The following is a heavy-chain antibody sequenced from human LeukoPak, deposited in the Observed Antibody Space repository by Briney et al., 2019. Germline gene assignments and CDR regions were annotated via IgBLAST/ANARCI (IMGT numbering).Heavy chain of an antibody. CDR2: FDPEDGET. Sequence: ASVKVSCKVSGYTLTELSMHWVRQAPGKGLEWMGGFDPEDGETIYAQKFQGRVTMTEDTSTDTAYMELSSLRSEDTAVYYCATAKHYDILTGYSETPYYFDYWGQGTLVTVSS. J-gene: IGHJ4*02. D-gene: IGHD3-9*01. CDR1: GYTLTELS. V-gene: IGHV1-24*01. CDR3: ATAKHYDILTGYSETPYYFDY.